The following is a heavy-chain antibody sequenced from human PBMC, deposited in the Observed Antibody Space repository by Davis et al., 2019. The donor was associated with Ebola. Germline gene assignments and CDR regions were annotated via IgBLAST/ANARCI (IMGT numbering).Heavy chain of an antibody. V-gene: IGHV1-46*01. CDR2: INPSGGNT. J-gene: IGHJ6*02. Sequence: ASVKVSCKASGYTFTSYYMHWVRQAPGQGLEWMGIINPSGGNTSYAQKFQGRVTMTRDTSTSTVYMELSSLRSEDTAVYYCARGSRRDLTMIVVNYYYGMDVWGQGTTVTVSS. CDR1: GYTFTSYY. CDR3: ARGSRRDLTMIVVNYYYGMDV. D-gene: IGHD3-22*01.